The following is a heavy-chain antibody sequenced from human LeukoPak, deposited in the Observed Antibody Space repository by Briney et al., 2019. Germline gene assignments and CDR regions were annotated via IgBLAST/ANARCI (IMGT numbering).Heavy chain of an antibody. CDR2: INPNSGGT. Sequence: GASVKVSCKASGYTFTGYYMHWVRQAPGQGLEWMGWINPNSGGTNYAQKFQGGVTMTRDTSISTAYMELSRLRSDDTAVYYCARELIDGGRRELLLDYWGQGTLVTVSS. CDR3: ARELIDGGRRELLLDY. J-gene: IGHJ4*02. D-gene: IGHD1-26*01. V-gene: IGHV1-2*02. CDR1: GYTFTGYY.